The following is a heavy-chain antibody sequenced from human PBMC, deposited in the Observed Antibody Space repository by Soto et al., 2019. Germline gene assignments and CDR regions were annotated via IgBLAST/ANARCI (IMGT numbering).Heavy chain of an antibody. CDR1: GYSFTSYW. Sequence: PGESLKISCKGSGYSFTSYWIGWVRQMPGKGLEWMGIIYPGDSDTRYSPSFQGQVTISADKSISTAYLQWSSLKASDTAMYYCARLPGGFFWSVYYFLSGVFDTWAQGKVLPVSS. D-gene: IGHD3-3*01. V-gene: IGHV5-51*01. CDR3: ARLPGGFFWSVYYFLSGVFDT. J-gene: IGHJ3*02. CDR2: IYPGDSDT.